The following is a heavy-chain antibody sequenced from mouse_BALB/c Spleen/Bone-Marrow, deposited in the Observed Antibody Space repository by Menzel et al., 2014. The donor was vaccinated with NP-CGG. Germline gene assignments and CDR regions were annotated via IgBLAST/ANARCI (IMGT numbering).Heavy chain of an antibody. CDR3: ASDEDYAMDY. V-gene: IGHV5-17*02. J-gene: IGHJ4*01. CDR1: GFNFSSFG. CDR2: ISNGSNTI. Sequence: VQLKESGGGLVQPGGSRKLSCAASGFNFSSFGMHWVRQAPEKGLEWIAYISNGSNTIYYADTVKGRFTISRDNPKNTLSLQMTSLRSEDTAMYYCASDEDYAMDYWGQGTSVTVSS.